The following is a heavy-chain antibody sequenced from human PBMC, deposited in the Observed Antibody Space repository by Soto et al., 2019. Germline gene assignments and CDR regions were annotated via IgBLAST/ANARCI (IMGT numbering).Heavy chain of an antibody. D-gene: IGHD4-17*01. CDR1: GFTFSDYW. CDR3: ARDSDYYKADY. V-gene: IGHV3-7*01. CDR2: IMKDGGGK. Sequence: EVQLVESGGGLVQPGGSLRLSCAASGFTFSDYWMGWVRQAPGQGLEWVATIMKDGGGKKYVDSVKGRFTISRDNAKNSLFLQMNSLRAEDTAVYYCARDSDYYKADYWGQGTLVTVSS. J-gene: IGHJ4*02.